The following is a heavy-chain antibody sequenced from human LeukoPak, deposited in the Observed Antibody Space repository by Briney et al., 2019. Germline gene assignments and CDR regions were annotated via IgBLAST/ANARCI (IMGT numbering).Heavy chain of an antibody. V-gene: IGHV1-18*01. J-gene: IGHJ4*02. Sequence: ASVKVSCKASGYTFTGYGISWVRQAPGQGLGWMGWINTYKGNTNYAQEFQGRVTMTTDSSTRTAYLDLRSLRSDDTAVYYCARDHKVGLGVTPGYTPFQHWGQGTLVTVSS. CDR1: GYTFTGYG. D-gene: IGHD1-26*01. CDR3: ARDHKVGLGVTPGYTPFQH. CDR2: INTYKGNT.